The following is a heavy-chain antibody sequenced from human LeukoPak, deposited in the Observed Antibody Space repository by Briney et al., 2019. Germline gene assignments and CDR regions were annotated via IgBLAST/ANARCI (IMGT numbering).Heavy chain of an antibody. CDR2: IGHSGDDT. CDR1: GFTFSSYA. D-gene: IGHD5-24*01. Sequence: GGSLRLSCAASGFTFSSYAMSWVRQAPGKGLEWVSAIGHSGDDTYYADSVKGRFTIFRDNSKNTLYLQMNSLRAEDTAVYYCAKDRDDDNPDFHHWGQGTLVTVSS. CDR3: AKDRDDDNPDFHH. V-gene: IGHV3-23*01. J-gene: IGHJ1*01.